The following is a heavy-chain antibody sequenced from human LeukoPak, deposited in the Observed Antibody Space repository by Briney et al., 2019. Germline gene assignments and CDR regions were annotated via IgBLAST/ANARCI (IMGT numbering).Heavy chain of an antibody. V-gene: IGHV3-30*18. CDR2: ISYDGSNK. D-gene: IGHD1-7*01. CDR1: GFTFSSYG. CDR3: AKDRNWNYYDY. Sequence: GGSLRLSCAASGFTFSSYGMHWVRQAPGKGLEWVAVISYDGSNKYYADSVKGRFTISRDNSKNTLYLQMNNLRAEDTAVYYCAKDRNWNYYDYWGQGTLVTVSS. J-gene: IGHJ4*01.